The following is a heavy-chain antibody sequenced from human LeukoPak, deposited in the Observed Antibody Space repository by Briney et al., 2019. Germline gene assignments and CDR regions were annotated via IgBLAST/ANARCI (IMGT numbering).Heavy chain of an antibody. CDR2: IYYSGST. CDR3: ARRDIAARLNWFDP. V-gene: IGHV4-39*01. CDR1: GGSISSSRYY. D-gene: IGHD6-6*01. Sequence: SETLSPTCTVSGGSISSSRYYWGWLRQPPGKGLEWIGNIYYSGSTYYNPSLKSRVTISLDTSKNQFSLKLSSVTAADTAVYYCARRDIAARLNWFDPWGQGTLVTVSS. J-gene: IGHJ5*02.